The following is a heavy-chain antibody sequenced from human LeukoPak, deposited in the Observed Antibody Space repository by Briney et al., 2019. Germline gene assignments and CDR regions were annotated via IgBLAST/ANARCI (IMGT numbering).Heavy chain of an antibody. CDR3: ARDHRAYSSSYWFDP. Sequence: ASVKVSCKASGYTFTGYYMHWVRQAPGQGLEWMGRINPNSGGTNYAQKVQGRVTMTRDTSISTAYMELSRLRSDDTAVYYCARDHRAYSSSYWFDPWGQGTLVTVSS. D-gene: IGHD6-6*01. CDR1: GYTFTGYY. J-gene: IGHJ5*02. CDR2: INPNSGGT. V-gene: IGHV1-2*06.